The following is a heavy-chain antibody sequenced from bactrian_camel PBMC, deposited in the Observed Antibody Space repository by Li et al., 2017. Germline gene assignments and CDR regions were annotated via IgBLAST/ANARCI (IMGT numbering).Heavy chain of an antibody. D-gene: IGHD4*01. Sequence: DVQLVESGGGSAQTGGSLRLSCATSGFDFHRYCLGWFRQAPGKEREGLAGIDTDGTSKYADAAKGRFTISRDNAKNTAYLQMNDLKPEDTAMYYCAEAPYRDGFSTKCRGQGTQVTVS. J-gene: IGHJ4*01. CDR2: IDTDGTS. CDR3: AEAPYRDGFSTKC. CDR1: GFDFHRYC. V-gene: IGHV3S10*01.